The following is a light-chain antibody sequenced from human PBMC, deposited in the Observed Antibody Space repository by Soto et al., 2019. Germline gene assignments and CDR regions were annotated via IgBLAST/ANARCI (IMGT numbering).Light chain of an antibody. CDR2: DAS. CDR3: QQYNSYPWT. J-gene: IGKJ1*01. CDR1: QSISSW. Sequence: GDRVTITCRASQSISSWLAWYQQKPGKAPKLLIYDASSLESGVPSRFSGSGSGTEFALTISSLQPDDFATYYCQQYNSYPWTFGQGTKVDIK. V-gene: IGKV1-5*01.